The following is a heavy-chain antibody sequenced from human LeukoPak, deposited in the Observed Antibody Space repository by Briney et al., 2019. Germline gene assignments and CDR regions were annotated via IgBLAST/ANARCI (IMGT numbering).Heavy chain of an antibody. CDR3: GRSAGELDAFDI. CDR1: GYTFTGYY. CDR2: INPNSGGT. D-gene: IGHD1-7*01. J-gene: IGHJ3*02. V-gene: IGHV1-2*06. Sequence: ASVKVSCKASGYTFTGYYMHWVRQAPGQGLEWMGRINPNSGGTNYAQKFQGRVTMTRDTSISTAYMELSRLRSDDTAVYYCGRSAGELDAFDIWGQGTMVTVSS.